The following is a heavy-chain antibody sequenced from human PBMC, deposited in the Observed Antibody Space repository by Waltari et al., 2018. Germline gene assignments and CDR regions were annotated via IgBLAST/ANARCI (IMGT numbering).Heavy chain of an antibody. CDR1: TQCFCGYP. CDR3: ARAFDSGYDSYYFDS. V-gene: IGHV4-34*01. CDR2: VSHLGGT. J-gene: IGHJ4*02. Sequence: QVQLQQWGAGLLTPSDTLSLTCGVSTQCFCGYPWVWTRQPPGTGLEWIGEVSHLGGTTYNPSLKSRVTISVDASEKKFSLKLSSVTAADTAVYYCARAFDSGYDSYYFDSWGQGTLVTVSS. D-gene: IGHD5-12*01.